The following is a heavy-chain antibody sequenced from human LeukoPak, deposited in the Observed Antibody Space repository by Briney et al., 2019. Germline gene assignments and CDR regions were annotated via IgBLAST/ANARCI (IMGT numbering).Heavy chain of an antibody. CDR1: GYTLTELS. Sequence: APVKVSCKVSGYTLTELSMHWVRQAPGKGLEWMGGFDPEDGETIYVQKFQGRVTMTEDTSTDTAYMELSSLRSEDTAVYYCATLRIPAGPLDFWGQGTLVTVSS. D-gene: IGHD6-13*01. V-gene: IGHV1-24*01. J-gene: IGHJ4*02. CDR2: FDPEDGET. CDR3: ATLRIPAGPLDF.